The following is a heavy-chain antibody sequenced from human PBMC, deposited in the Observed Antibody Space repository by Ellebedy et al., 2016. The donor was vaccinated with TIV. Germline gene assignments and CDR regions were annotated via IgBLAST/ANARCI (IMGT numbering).Heavy chain of an antibody. CDR1: GFTVSTYY. V-gene: IGHV3-53*01. D-gene: IGHD3-9*01. J-gene: IGHJ4*02. CDR2: VYSVGST. Sequence: GESLKISCAASGFTVSTYYMSWVRQASGKGLEWVSVVYSVGSTFYADSVKGRFTISRDNSRNTVSLQMNSLRAEDTAVYYWLGANADDILTGHWGQGTLVTVSS. CDR3: LGANADDILTGH.